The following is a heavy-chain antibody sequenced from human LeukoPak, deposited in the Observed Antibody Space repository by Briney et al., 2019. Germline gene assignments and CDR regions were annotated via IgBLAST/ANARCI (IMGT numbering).Heavy chain of an antibody. J-gene: IGHJ4*02. V-gene: IGHV3-23*01. Sequence: PGGSLRLSCAASGFTFSSYAMSWVRQAPGKGLEWVSGISASGSTTYYADSVKGRFTISRDNSNNTLYLQMSSLRAEDTALYSCAKGSYSSGWYGSNFGSWGQGTLVTVSS. CDR1: GFTFSSYA. CDR3: AKGSYSSGWYGSNFGS. CDR2: ISASGSTT. D-gene: IGHD6-19*01.